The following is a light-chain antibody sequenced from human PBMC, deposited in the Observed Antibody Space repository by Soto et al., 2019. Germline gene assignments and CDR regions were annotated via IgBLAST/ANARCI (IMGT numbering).Light chain of an antibody. CDR3: HSYDSTLSASV. J-gene: IGLJ2*01. V-gene: IGLV1-40*01. CDR2: GDT. CDR1: RSNIGAGFD. Sequence: QSVLTQPPSVSGAPGQRVTISCTGTRSNIGAGFDVHWYQQLPGTAPKLLIYGDTNRPSGVPDRFSGSKSGTSASLAITGLQAEDEADYYCHSYDSTLSASVFGGGTKLTVL.